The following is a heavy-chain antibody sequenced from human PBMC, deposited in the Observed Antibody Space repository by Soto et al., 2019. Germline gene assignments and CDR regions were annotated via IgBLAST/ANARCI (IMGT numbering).Heavy chain of an antibody. CDR3: ARDQGPDCSGGSCYCYYGMDV. D-gene: IGHD2-15*01. Sequence: QVQLVQSGAEVKKPGSSVRVSCKASGGTFSTYAISWVRQAPGQGLEWMGGIIPIFGTTNYAQKFQGRVTITADESTSTAYMELSSLRSEDTALYYCARDQGPDCSGGSCYCYYGMDVWGQGTTVTVSS. J-gene: IGHJ6*02. CDR2: IIPIFGTT. CDR1: GGTFSTYA. V-gene: IGHV1-69*01.